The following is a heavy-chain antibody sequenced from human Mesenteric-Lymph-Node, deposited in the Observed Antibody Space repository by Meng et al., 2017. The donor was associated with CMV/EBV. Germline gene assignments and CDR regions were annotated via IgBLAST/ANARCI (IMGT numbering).Heavy chain of an antibody. CDR2: IYYSGST. D-gene: IGHD3-10*01. Sequence: SETLSLTCTVSGGSISSYYWSWIRQPPGKGLEWIGYIYYSGSTNYNPSLKSRVTISVDTSKNQFSLKLSSVTAADTAVYYCARVRMVRGANPLLLSYYGMDVWGQGTTVTVSS. J-gene: IGHJ6*02. V-gene: IGHV4-59*01. CDR3: ARVRMVRGANPLLLSYYGMDV. CDR1: GGSISSYY.